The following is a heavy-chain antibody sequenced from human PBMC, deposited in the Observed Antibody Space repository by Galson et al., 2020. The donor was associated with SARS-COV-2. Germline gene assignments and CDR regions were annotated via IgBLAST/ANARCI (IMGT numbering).Heavy chain of an antibody. D-gene: IGHD3-22*01. Sequence: TGGSLRLSCAASGFTFSSYAMHWVRQAPGKGLEWVAVISYDGSNKYYADSVKGRFTISRDNSKNTLYLQMNSLRAEDTAVYYCARDLPDYYDSSAPKAFDIWGQGTMVTVSS. CDR1: GFTFSSYA. V-gene: IGHV3-30-3*01. J-gene: IGHJ3*02. CDR2: ISYDGSNK. CDR3: ARDLPDYYDSSAPKAFDI.